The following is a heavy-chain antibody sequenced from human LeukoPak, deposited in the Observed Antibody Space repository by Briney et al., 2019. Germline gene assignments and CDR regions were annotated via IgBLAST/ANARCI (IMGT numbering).Heavy chain of an antibody. J-gene: IGHJ1*01. V-gene: IGHV3-7*01. D-gene: IGHD2-15*01. CDR1: GFNFISYW. CDR3: AREGPPYWSRGPLYFQH. Sequence: GGSLRLSCAASGFNFISYWMSWVRQAPGKGLEWVANIKEDGSEKYYEDSVKGRFTISRDNAKNSVSLQMNSLRAEVTAVYYCAREGPPYWSRGPLYFQHWGQGTLVTVSS. CDR2: IKEDGSEK.